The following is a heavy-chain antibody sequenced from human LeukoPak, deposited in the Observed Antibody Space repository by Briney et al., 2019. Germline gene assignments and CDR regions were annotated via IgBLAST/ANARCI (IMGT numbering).Heavy chain of an antibody. CDR3: AGNYYGSGSYYSEDRY. Sequence: SETLSLTCTVSGGSISSYYWSWIRQPAGKGLEWIGRIYTSGSTNYNPSLKSRVTISVDTSKKQFSLKLSSVTAADTAVYYCAGNYYGSGSYYSEDRYWGQGTLVTVSS. J-gene: IGHJ4*02. D-gene: IGHD3-10*01. V-gene: IGHV4-4*07. CDR1: GGSISSYY. CDR2: IYTSGST.